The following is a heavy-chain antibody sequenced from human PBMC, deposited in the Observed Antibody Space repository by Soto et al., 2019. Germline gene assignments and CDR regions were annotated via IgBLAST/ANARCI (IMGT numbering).Heavy chain of an antibody. J-gene: IGHJ3*02. CDR2: ISYDGNNK. Sequence: QVQLVESGGGLVQPGRSLRLSCAASGFAFSNYAMNWVRQAPGKGLEWVAVISYDGNNKSYADSVKGRFTISRDNSKNTLYLQMNSLRAEDKAVYYCAGDTVGYYDSSGYSPGAFAILGQWPMVTVSS. CDR1: GFAFSNYA. CDR3: AGDTVGYYDSSGYSPGAFAI. D-gene: IGHD3-22*01. V-gene: IGHV3-30-3*01.